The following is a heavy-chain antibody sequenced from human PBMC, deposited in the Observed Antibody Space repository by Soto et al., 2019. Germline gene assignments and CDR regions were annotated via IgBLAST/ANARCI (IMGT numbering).Heavy chain of an antibody. J-gene: IGHJ4*02. CDR2: IWSDGSNK. D-gene: IGHD3-10*01. CDR3: ARDLTELPDY. CDR1: GFTFSTYG. Sequence: QVQLVESGGGVVQPGRSLRLSCAASGFTFSTYGMHWVRQAPGKGLEWVALIWSDGSNKYYADSVKGRFTISRDNSKNTLYLQMNSLRAEDTAVYYCARDLTELPDYWGQGTLVTVSS. V-gene: IGHV3-33*01.